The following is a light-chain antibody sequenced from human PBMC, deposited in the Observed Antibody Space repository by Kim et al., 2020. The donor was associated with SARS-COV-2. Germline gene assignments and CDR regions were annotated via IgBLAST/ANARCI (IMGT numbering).Light chain of an antibody. Sequence: AAAKTTCPLSGGHNRSAVAWHQQQPEKGTLYLMKVNDDGSHTKGDGIPDRFSGSSSGAERYLIISRLQSEDEADYYCQTWGTGTPVFGGGTQLTVL. CDR3: QTWGTGTPV. CDR1: GGHNRSA. J-gene: IGLJ3*02. V-gene: IGLV4-69*01. CDR2: VNDDGSH.